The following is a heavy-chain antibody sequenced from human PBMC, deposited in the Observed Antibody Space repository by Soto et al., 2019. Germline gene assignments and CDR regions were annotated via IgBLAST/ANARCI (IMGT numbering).Heavy chain of an antibody. D-gene: IGHD5-12*01. V-gene: IGHV4-4*07. CDR2: IFSSGST. CDR3: AREGPYSAYNFAHGIQLWSFDF. CDR1: GGSINTFY. J-gene: IGHJ4*02. Sequence: PSETLSLTCTVSGGSINTFYWSWVRQPAGKGLEWIGRIFSSGSTSFNPSLESRVAMSVDTSKNHFSLNLSSVTAADMAVYYCAREGPYSAYNFAHGIQLWSFDFWGQGARVTVS.